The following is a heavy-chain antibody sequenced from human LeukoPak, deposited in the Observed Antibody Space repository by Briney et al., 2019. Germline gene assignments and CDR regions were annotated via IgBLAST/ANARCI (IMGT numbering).Heavy chain of an antibody. CDR2: ITGDGSST. Sequence: GGSLRLSCAASGCTFSGYWMHWVRQVPGKGLVWVSRITGDGSSTTYADSVKGRFTISRDNAKNTVFLQMISLRAEDTAVYYCARDTGWYFDLWGRGTLVTVSS. CDR3: ARDTGWYFDL. J-gene: IGHJ2*01. CDR1: GCTFSGYW. V-gene: IGHV3-74*01. D-gene: IGHD4-17*01.